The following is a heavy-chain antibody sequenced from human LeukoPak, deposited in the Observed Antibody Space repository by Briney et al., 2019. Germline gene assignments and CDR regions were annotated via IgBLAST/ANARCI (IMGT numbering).Heavy chain of an antibody. J-gene: IGHJ6*03. V-gene: IGHV3-23*01. D-gene: IGHD3-10*01. CDR3: AKRGRKITMVRRHVYYMAV. Sequence: PSETLSLTCTVSGGSISSYYWGWIRQPPGKGLEWVSAISGSGGSTYYADSVKGRFTISRDNSKNTLYLQMNSLRAEDTAVYYCAKRGRKITMVRRHVYYMAVWGKGTTVTISS. CDR2: ISGSGGST. CDR1: GGSISSYY.